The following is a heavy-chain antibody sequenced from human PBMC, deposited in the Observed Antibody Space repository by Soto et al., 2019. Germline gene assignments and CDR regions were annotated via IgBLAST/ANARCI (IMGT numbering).Heavy chain of an antibody. J-gene: IGHJ3*02. V-gene: IGHV3-23*01. Sequence: EVQLLESGGGLVQPGGSLRLSCAASGFTFSSYAMSWVRQAPGKGLEWVSAISGSGGSTYYADSVKGRFTISRDNSKNSLNLQMNSLRDEGAAVYYCAKTRGGCDAFDIWGQGTMVTVSS. CDR2: ISGSGGST. CDR1: GFTFSSYA. CDR3: AKTRGGCDAFDI. D-gene: IGHD3-10*01.